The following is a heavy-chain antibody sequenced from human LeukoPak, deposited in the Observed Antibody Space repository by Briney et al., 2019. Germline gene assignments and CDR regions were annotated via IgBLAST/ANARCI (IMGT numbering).Heavy chain of an antibody. D-gene: IGHD7-27*01. Sequence: QTGGSLRLSCAASAFTFSDYWMSWVRQATGKGPEWVDNIKEDGSEKQYVDSVKGRFTVSRDNAKNSLFLQMNSLRLEDTAVYYCATYKNWVAGDVWVQGTTVSVSS. CDR1: AFTFSDYW. J-gene: IGHJ6*02. CDR2: IKEDGSEK. CDR3: ATYKNWVAGDV. V-gene: IGHV3-7*01.